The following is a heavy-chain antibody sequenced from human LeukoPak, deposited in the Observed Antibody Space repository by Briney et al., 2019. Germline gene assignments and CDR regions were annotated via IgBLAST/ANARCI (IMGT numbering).Heavy chain of an antibody. Sequence: GRSLRLSCAASGFTFSSYGMHWVRQAPGKGLEWVAVIWYDGSNKYYADSVKGRFTISRDNSKNTPYLQMNSLRAEDTAVYYCARVSGPHYYYYYMDVWGKGTTVTVSS. J-gene: IGHJ6*03. D-gene: IGHD3-10*01. V-gene: IGHV3-33*01. CDR3: ARVSGPHYYYYYMDV. CDR2: IWYDGSNK. CDR1: GFTFSSYG.